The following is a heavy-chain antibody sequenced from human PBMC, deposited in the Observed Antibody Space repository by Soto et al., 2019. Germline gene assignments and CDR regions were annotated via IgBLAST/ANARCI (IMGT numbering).Heavy chain of an antibody. CDR2: IYHSGTF. CDR3: VRSVPAATWQYSGMDV. CDR1: GDSVSSSSC. D-gene: IGHD2-2*01. Sequence: QVRLQESGPGLGEPSGTLSLTCAVSGDSVSSSSCLSWVRQAPGKGLERIGEIYHSGTFNYNPSLASRDSVSVDKSRDQLSLNLKSVTAADTAVYYCVRSVPAATWQYSGMDVWGQGTTVTVSS. V-gene: IGHV4-4*02. J-gene: IGHJ6*02.